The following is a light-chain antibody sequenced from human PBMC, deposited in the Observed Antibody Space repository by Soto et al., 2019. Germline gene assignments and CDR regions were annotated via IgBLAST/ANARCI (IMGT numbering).Light chain of an antibody. CDR2: GAS. CDR1: PSVSSSY. Sequence: EIVLTQSPGSLSLSPGERATLSCRAPPSVSSSYLAWYQQKPGQAPRLLIYGASSRATGIPDRFSGSGSGTDFTLTISRLEPEDVAVYYCQQYGSSPITFGQGTRLEIK. J-gene: IGKJ5*01. V-gene: IGKV3-20*01. CDR3: QQYGSSPIT.